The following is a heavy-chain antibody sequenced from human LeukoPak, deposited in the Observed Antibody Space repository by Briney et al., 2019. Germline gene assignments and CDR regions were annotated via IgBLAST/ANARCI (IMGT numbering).Heavy chain of an antibody. V-gene: IGHV2-5*02. J-gene: IGHJ4*02. D-gene: IGHD1-26*01. Sequence: ESGPTLVKPTQTLTLTCTFSGFSLSTSGVGVGWIRQPPGKPLEWLALIYWDDDKRYSPSLKSRLTITKDTSKNQVVLTMTNMDPVDTATYYCAHRQPAGEYIVGATIFDYWGQGTLVTVSS. CDR1: GFSLSTSGVG. CDR2: IYWDDDK. CDR3: AHRQPAGEYIVGATIFDY.